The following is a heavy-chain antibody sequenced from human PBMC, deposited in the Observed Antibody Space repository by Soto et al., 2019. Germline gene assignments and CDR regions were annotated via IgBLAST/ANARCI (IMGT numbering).Heavy chain of an antibody. J-gene: IGHJ4*02. V-gene: IGHV3-21*01. CDR1: GFTFSSFS. CDR3: APWGVLLPSTLAF. CDR2: ISSSSNYI. Sequence: EVQLVESGGGLVKPGGSLRLSCAASGFTFSSFSMNWVRQAPGKGLEWVSSISSSSNYIYYADSVRGRFTISRDNAQNSLFLQMNSLRAEGTAVYYCAPWGVLLPSTLAFWGQGTLVTVSS. D-gene: IGHD3-16*01.